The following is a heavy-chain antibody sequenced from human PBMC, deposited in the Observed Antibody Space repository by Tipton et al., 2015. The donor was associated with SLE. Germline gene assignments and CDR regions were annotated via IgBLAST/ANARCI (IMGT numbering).Heavy chain of an antibody. V-gene: IGHV4-34*01. D-gene: IGHD5-12*01. Sequence: TLSLTCAVYGGSFSGYYWSWIRQPPGKGLEWIGEINHSGSTNYNPSLKSRVTISVDTSKNQFSLKLSSVTAADTAVYYCARWVSGYADYWGQGTLVTVSS. CDR3: ARWVSGYADY. J-gene: IGHJ4*02. CDR2: INHSGST. CDR1: GGSFSGYY.